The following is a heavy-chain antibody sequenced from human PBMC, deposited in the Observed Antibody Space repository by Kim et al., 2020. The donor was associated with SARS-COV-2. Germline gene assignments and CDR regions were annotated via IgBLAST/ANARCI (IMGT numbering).Heavy chain of an antibody. CDR3: ARGGSSGFDY. Sequence: ASVKVSCKTSGYTFTTSYINWLRQAPGQGLEWLGWIYNGNTNYPQKLQGRVTLTTDTSTSTAYMEVRSLRSDDTAVYYCARGGSSGFDYWGQGTLVTVSS. CDR2: IYNGNT. J-gene: IGHJ4*02. CDR1: GYTFTTSY. V-gene: IGHV1-18*04. D-gene: IGHD1-26*01.